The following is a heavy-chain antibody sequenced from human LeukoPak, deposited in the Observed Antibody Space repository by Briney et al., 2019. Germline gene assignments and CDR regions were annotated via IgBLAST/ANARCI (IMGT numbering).Heavy chain of an antibody. V-gene: IGHV3-21*01. J-gene: IGHJ5*02. CDR1: GXAFSSYS. CDR2: ISSSSGSK. CDR3: ARDLHVRGIITNTNWFDP. D-gene: IGHD3-10*02. Sequence: GGSLRLSCAASGXAFSSYSMNWVRQAPGKGLEWVSSISSSSGSKYYSDSLKGRFTISRDNAKDLLYLQMNSLRAEDTAVYYCARDLHVRGIITNTNWFDPWGQGTLVTVSS.